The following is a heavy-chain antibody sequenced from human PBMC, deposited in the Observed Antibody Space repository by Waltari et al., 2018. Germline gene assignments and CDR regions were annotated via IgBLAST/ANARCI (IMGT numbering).Heavy chain of an antibody. V-gene: IGHV3-30-3*01. J-gene: IGHJ6*02. CDR3: ARDRSSSYYYYGMDV. CDR2: ISYDGSNK. Sequence: QVQLVESGGGVVQPGRSLRLSCAASGFTFSSYAMHWVSQAPGKGLEWVAVISYDGSNKYYADSVKGRFTISRDNSKNTLYLQMNSLRAEDTAVYYCARDRSSSYYYYGMDVWGQGTTVTVSS. CDR1: GFTFSSYA. D-gene: IGHD2-2*01.